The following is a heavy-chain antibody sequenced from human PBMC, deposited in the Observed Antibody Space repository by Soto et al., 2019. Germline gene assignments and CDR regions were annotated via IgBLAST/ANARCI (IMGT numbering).Heavy chain of an antibody. Sequence: GGSLRLSCAASGFTFSSYSMNWVRQAPGKGLEWVSSISSSSSYIYYADSVKGRFTISRDNAKNSLYLQMNSLRAEDTAVYYCARGRGGYSYGYVSHWGQGTMVTVYS. CDR3: ARGRGGYSYGYVSH. J-gene: IGHJ4*02. V-gene: IGHV3-21*01. CDR2: ISSSSSYI. D-gene: IGHD5-18*01. CDR1: GFTFSSYS.